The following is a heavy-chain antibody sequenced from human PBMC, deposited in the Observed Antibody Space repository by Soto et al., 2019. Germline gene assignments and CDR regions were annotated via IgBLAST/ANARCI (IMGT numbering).Heavy chain of an antibody. D-gene: IGHD3-22*01. CDR2: INPNSGST. Sequence: ASPKSSWAGRGHACTIKYRNWVRQANGQGLGWMGLINPNSGSTSYAQKFQGWVTMTRDTSISTAYMELSRLRSDDTAVYYCARCPNEYSYDRSGPPVFDIWGQGTMVTVSS. J-gene: IGHJ3*02. V-gene: IGHV1-2*04. CDR1: GHACTIKY. CDR3: ARCPNEYSYDRSGPPVFDI.